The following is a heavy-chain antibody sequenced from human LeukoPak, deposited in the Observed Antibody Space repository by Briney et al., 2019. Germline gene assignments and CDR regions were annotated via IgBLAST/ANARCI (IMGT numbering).Heavy chain of an antibody. V-gene: IGHV1-24*01. CDR2: FDPEDGET. CDR1: GYTLTELS. D-gene: IGHD3-22*01. J-gene: IGHJ5*02. Sequence: ASVKVSCKVSGYTLTELSMHWVRQAPGKGLEWMGGFDPEDGETIYAQKFQGRVTMTEDTSTDTAYMELSSLRSEDTAVYYCATDRSANYYDSSGYLTWGQGTLVTVSS. CDR3: ATDRSANYYDSSGYLT.